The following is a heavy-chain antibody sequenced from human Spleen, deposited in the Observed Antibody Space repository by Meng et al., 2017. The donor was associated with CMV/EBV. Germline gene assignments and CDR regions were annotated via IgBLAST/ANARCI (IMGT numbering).Heavy chain of an antibody. CDR1: GDSISNNSAA. CDR3: ARSIRGGRGYAVFHFDS. Sequence: SETLSLTCAISGDSISNNSAAWNWIRQSPSRGLEWLGRTYYRTKWFNDYVMSVKGRISINPDTSKNQFSLQLNSVTPEDTAVYYCARSIRGGRGYAVFHFDSWGQGTLVTVSS. J-gene: IGHJ4*02. D-gene: IGHD5-12*01. CDR2: TYYRTKWFN. V-gene: IGHV6-1*01.